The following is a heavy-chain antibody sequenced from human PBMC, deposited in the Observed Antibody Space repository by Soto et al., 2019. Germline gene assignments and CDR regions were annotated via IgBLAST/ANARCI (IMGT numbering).Heavy chain of an antibody. CDR2: INPSGGST. CDR3: ARDVKHYSSSWYYFDY. J-gene: IGHJ4*02. D-gene: IGHD6-13*01. CDR1: GYTFTSYY. Sequence: ASVKVSCKASGYTFTSYYMHWVRQAPGQGLEWMGIINPSGGSTSYAQKFQGRVTMTRDTSTSTVYMELSSLRSEDTAVYYCARDVKHYSSSWYYFDYWGQGTLVTVSS. V-gene: IGHV1-46*01.